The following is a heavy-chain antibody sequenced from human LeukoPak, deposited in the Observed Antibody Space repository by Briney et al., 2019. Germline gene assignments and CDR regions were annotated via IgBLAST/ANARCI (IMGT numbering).Heavy chain of an antibody. CDR3: ATGYSSGWFWGAFDY. CDR1: GDSVSSNSAA. CDR2: TYYRSKWYY. V-gene: IGHV6-1*01. J-gene: IGHJ4*02. Sequence: SQTLSLTCAISGDSVSSNSAAWNWIRQSPSRGLEWLGRTYYRSKWYYDYAVAVKSRISINPDTSKNQFSLQLSSVTPEDTAVYYCATGYSSGWFWGAFDYWGQGTLVTVSS. D-gene: IGHD6-19*01.